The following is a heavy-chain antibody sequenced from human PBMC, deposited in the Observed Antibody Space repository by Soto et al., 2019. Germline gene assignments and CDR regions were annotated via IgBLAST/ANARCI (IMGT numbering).Heavy chain of an antibody. D-gene: IGHD2-2*03. CDR2: ISGSGGST. CDR1: GFTFSSYA. J-gene: IGHJ4*02. CDR3: AKIGYCSSTSCYRPFGY. Sequence: EVQLLESGGGLVQPGGSLRLSCAASGFTFSSYAMSWVRQAPGKGLEWVSAISGSGGSTYYADSVKGRFTISRDNSKNTLYLQMNSLRAEDTAVYYCAKIGYCSSTSCYRPFGYWGQGTLVTVSS. V-gene: IGHV3-23*01.